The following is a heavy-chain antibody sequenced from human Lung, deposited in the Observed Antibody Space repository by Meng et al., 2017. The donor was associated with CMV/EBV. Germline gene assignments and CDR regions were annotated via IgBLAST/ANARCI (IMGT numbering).Heavy chain of an antibody. CDR1: GHSFTDYY. V-gene: IGHV1-2*02. Sequence: ASXXVSXKASGHSFTDYYIHWVRQAPGQGLEWMGWINPNSGGTNYAENFKGRVTMTRDTSISTAYMELNRLRSEDTAVYYCARGRFRTVRGLFSYWGQGTVVTVSS. CDR2: INPNSGGT. J-gene: IGHJ4*02. D-gene: IGHD3-10*01. CDR3: ARGRFRTVRGLFSY.